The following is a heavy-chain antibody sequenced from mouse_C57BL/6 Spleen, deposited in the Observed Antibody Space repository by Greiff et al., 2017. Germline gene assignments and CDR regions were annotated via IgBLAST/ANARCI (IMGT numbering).Heavy chain of an antibody. CDR3: TSQISCSYALDY. V-gene: IGHV1-15*01. CDR2: IDPETGGT. J-gene: IGHJ4*01. CDR1: GYTFTDYE. Sequence: QVQLQQSGAELVRPGASVTLSCKASGYTFTDYEMHWVKQTPVHGLEWIGTIDPETGGTDYNQKFKGKAILTADKSSSTAYMELSSLTSEDSAVYYCTSQISCSYALDYWGQGTSVTVSS.